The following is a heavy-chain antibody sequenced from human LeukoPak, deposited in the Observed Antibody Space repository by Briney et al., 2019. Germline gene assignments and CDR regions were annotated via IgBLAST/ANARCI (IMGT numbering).Heavy chain of an antibody. D-gene: IGHD5-18*01. V-gene: IGHV6-1*01. J-gene: IGHJ4*02. CDR2: TYYRSKWYN. Sequence: SQTLSLTCAISRDSVSSNSAAWNWIRQSPSSGLEWLGRTYYRSKWYNDYAVSVKSRITINPDTSKNQFSLQLNSVTPEDTAVYYCARGGTRYSYGPYYFDYWGQGTLVTVSS. CDR3: ARGGTRYSYGPYYFDY. CDR1: RDSVSSNSAA.